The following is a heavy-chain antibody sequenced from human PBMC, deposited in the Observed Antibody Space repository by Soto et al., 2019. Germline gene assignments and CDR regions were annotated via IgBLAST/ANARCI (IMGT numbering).Heavy chain of an antibody. J-gene: IGHJ3*02. CDR1: GFTFSSYA. CDR2: ISGSGGST. Sequence: EVQLLESGGGLVQPGGSLRLSCAASGFTFSSYAMSWVRQAPGKGLEWVSAISGSGGSTYYADSVKGRFTISRDNSKNTLYLQMNSLRAEDTAVYYCAKVRSVMTVVTAAFDIWGQGTMVTVSS. V-gene: IGHV3-23*01. CDR3: AKVRSVMTVVTAAFDI. D-gene: IGHD2-15*01.